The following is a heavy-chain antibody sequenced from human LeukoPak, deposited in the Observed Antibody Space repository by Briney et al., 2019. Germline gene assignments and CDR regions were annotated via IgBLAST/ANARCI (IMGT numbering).Heavy chain of an antibody. J-gene: IGHJ4*02. D-gene: IGHD3-3*01. CDR1: AYTFTGYD. CDR3: ARVRLEWLPERAMIDY. V-gene: IGHV1-69*05. CDR2: IIPIFGTA. Sequence: SVKVSCKASAYTFTGYDINWVRQAPGQGLEWMGGIIPIFGTANYAQKFQGRVTITTDESTSTAYMELSSLRSEDTAVYYCARVRLEWLPERAMIDYWGQGTLVTVSS.